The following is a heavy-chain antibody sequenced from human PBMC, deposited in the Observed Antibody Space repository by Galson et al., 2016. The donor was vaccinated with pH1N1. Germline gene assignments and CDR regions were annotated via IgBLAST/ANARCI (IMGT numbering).Heavy chain of an antibody. D-gene: IGHD6-13*01. CDR1: GYSFTSYW. CDR3: GRLTAAGHSEYFQQ. V-gene: IGHV5-51*01. Sequence: QSGAEVKKPGESLKISCKGSGYSFTSYWIGWVRQMPGKGLEWMGIIYPGDSDTRYSPSFQGLVSISADKSIATALLQWSSMKASDTAMYYCGRLTAAGHSEYFQQWGQGTLVTVSS. CDR2: IYPGDSDT. J-gene: IGHJ1*01.